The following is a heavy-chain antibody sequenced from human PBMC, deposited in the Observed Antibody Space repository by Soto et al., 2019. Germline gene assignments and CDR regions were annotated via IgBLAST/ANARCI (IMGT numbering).Heavy chain of an antibody. D-gene: IGHD7-27*01. CDR1: GFPLSPYG. Sequence: QVQLVESGGGLVKPGRSLSLSCAGSGFPLSPYGLPWVRQAPGRGWGWGAVIWFDGTNKYYADSVKGRFTISRDQSKSTLYLQMDNLRAEDTAVYYCARSNWGSGDFAFSNDGLDIWGQGTMLTVSS. CDR3: ARSNWGSGDFAFSNDGLDI. J-gene: IGHJ3*02. V-gene: IGHV3-33*01. CDR2: IWFDGTNK.